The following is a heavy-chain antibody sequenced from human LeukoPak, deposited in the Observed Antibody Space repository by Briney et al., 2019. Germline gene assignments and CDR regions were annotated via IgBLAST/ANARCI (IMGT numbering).Heavy chain of an antibody. CDR2: INPNSGGT. V-gene: IGHV1-2*02. D-gene: IGHD4-17*01. CDR1: GYTFSAYY. Sequence: ASVKVSCKTSGYTFSAYYVLWVRQAPGQGLEWMGWINPNSGGTNYAQKFQGRVTMTRDTSISTVYMELSRLRSDDTAVYHCARSPPNDYGRQGLAYWGQGTLVTVSS. CDR3: ARSPPNDYGRQGLAY. J-gene: IGHJ4*02.